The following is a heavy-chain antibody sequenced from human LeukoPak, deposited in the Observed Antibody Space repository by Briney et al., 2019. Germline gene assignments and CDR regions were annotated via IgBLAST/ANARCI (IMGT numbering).Heavy chain of an antibody. CDR3: AKSGGLSGSGRLAMDV. Sequence: GGSLRLSCAASGFTFSTYAMSWVRLAPGKGLEWVSGISGSGGSTYYADSVKGRFTSSRDNSNNTLYVQMNSLRVEDTAVYYCAKSGGLSGSGRLAMDVWGQGTTVTVSS. CDR1: GFTFSTYA. V-gene: IGHV3-23*01. J-gene: IGHJ6*02. CDR2: ISGSGGST. D-gene: IGHD3-10*01.